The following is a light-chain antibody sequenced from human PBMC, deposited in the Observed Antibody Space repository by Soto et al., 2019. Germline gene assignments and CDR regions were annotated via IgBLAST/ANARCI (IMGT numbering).Light chain of an antibody. J-gene: IGKJ2*03. V-gene: IGKV1-12*01. CDR3: AVSEFLLLS. CDR1: QGISSR. Sequence: DRVTTTCLASQGISSRLAWYQQKPGQAPRLLIYGASSRHTGIPARFSGSGSGTEFTLTIICFQAEDCTRYRCAVSEFLLLSFCDGGKVDIK. CDR2: GAS.